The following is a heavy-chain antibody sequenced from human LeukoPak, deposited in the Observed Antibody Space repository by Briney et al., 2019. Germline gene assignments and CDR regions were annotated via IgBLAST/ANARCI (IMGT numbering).Heavy chain of an antibody. D-gene: IGHD3-9*01. CDR2: MNPNSGNT. J-gene: IGHJ5*02. CDR1: GYTFSSYD. CDR3: ARAPREGYYDILTGYDWFDP. V-gene: IGHV1-8*03. Sequence: ASVKVSCKASGYTFSSYDINWVRQATGQGLEWMGWMNPNSGNTGYAQKFQGRVTITRNTSISTAYMELSSLRSEDTAVYYCARAPREGYYDILTGYDWFDPWGQGTLVTVSS.